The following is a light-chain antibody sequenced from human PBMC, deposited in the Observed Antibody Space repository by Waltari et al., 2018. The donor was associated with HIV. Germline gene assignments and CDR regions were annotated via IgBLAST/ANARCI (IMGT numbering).Light chain of an antibody. CDR3: SSYTSSSTQV. J-gene: IGLJ1*01. Sequence: QSALTQPASVSGSPGQSITISCTGTSSDVGGYNYVSRYQQHAGKATRLMIYEGSSRPSGVSNRFSGSKAGNTASLAISGLQAEDEADDYCSSYTSSSTQVFGTGTKVTVL. V-gene: IGLV2-14*01. CDR2: EGS. CDR1: SSDVGGYNY.